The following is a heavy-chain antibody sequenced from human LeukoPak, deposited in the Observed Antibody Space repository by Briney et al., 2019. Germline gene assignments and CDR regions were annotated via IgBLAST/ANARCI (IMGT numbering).Heavy chain of an antibody. CDR2: INAGNGNT. V-gene: IGHV1-3*01. D-gene: IGHD2-2*01. Sequence: RASVKVSCKASGYTFTSYAMHWVRQAPGQRLEWMGWINAGNGNTKCSQKFQGRVTITRDTSASTAYMELSSLRSEDTAVYYCARGAVVVPAAMIGGRYFDYWGQGTLVTVSS. J-gene: IGHJ4*02. CDR1: GYTFTSYA. CDR3: ARGAVVVPAAMIGGRYFDY.